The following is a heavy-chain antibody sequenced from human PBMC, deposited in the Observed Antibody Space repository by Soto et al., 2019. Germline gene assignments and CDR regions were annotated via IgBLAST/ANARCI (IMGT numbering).Heavy chain of an antibody. CDR1: GGTFSSYA. CDR3: ARDRVVVVARTPAYGMDV. V-gene: IGHV1-69*13. CDR2: VIPIFGTA. J-gene: IGHJ6*02. D-gene: IGHD2-15*01. Sequence: GASVKVSCKASGGTFSSYAISWVRQAPGQGLEWMGGVIPIFGTANYAQKFQGRVTITADESTSTAYMELSSLRSEDTAVYYCARDRVVVVARTPAYGMDVSGQGTTVPGSS.